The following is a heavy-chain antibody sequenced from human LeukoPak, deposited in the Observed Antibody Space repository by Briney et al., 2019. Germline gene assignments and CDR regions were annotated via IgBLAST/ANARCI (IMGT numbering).Heavy chain of an antibody. Sequence: PSETLSLTCTVSGDSISNGGFYWTWIRQPPGKGLEWVGYIYQSENTYYNPSLNSRVTISVDRSKNQFSLKLSSVTAADTAVYYCARVRGYCSSGNCGMDVWGQGTTVTVSS. CDR1: GDSISNGGFY. J-gene: IGHJ6*02. CDR3: ARVRGYCSSGNCGMDV. CDR2: IYQSENT. D-gene: IGHD2-15*01. V-gene: IGHV4-30-2*01.